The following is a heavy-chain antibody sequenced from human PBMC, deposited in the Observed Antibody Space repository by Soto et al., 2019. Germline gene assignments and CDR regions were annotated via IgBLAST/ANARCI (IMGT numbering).Heavy chain of an antibody. D-gene: IGHD6-13*01. J-gene: IGHJ5*02. Sequence: SQTLSLTCVISGDSVSSNSAAWNWIRQSPSRGLEWLGRTYYRSKWYNDYAVSVKSRITINPDTSKNQFSLQLNSVTPEDTAVYYCARAAQQLVLNWFDPWGQGTLVTVSS. CDR3: ARAAQQLVLNWFDP. CDR2: TYYRSKWYN. V-gene: IGHV6-1*01. CDR1: GDSVSSNSAA.